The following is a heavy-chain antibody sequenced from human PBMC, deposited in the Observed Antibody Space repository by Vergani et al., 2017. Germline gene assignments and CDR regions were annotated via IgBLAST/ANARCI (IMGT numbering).Heavy chain of an antibody. CDR2: IYPGDSDT. V-gene: IGHV5-51*03. D-gene: IGHD6-19*01. J-gene: IGHJ4*02. Sequence: EVQLVLSGAEVKKPGESLKISCKGSGYSFTSYWIGWVRQMPGKGLVWMGNIYPGDSDTRYSPSFQGRVTISADKSSSTAYLQWSSLKASDTAVYYCARPEGEGAVAGPDYFDYWGQGTLVTVSS. CDR1: GYSFTSYW. CDR3: ARPEGEGAVAGPDYFDY.